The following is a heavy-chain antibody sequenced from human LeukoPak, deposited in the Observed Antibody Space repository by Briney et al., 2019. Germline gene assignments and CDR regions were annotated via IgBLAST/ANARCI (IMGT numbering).Heavy chain of an antibody. D-gene: IGHD2-15*01. V-gene: IGHV1-18*01. CDR1: GYTFTSYG. Sequence: ASVKVSCKASGYTFTSYGISWVRQAPGQGLEWMGWISAYNGNTNYAQKLQGRVTMTTDTSTSTAYMELRSLRSDDTAVHYCARDLDCSGGSCYGWFDPWGQGTLVTVSS. CDR3: ARDLDCSGGSCYGWFDP. CDR2: ISAYNGNT. J-gene: IGHJ5*02.